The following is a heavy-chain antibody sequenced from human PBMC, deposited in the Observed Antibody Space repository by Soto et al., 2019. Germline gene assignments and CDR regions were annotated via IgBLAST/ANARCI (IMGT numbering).Heavy chain of an antibody. D-gene: IGHD2-21*02. CDR2: ISYDGSNK. Sequence: QVQLVESGGGVVQPGRSLRLSCAASGVTFSSYGMHWVRQAPGKGLEWVAVISYDGSNKYYADSVKGRFTISRDNSKNTLYLQMNSLRAEDTAVYYCAKDAFCGGDCSLFDYWGQGTLGTVSS. V-gene: IGHV3-30*18. CDR3: AKDAFCGGDCSLFDY. CDR1: GVTFSSYG. J-gene: IGHJ4*02.